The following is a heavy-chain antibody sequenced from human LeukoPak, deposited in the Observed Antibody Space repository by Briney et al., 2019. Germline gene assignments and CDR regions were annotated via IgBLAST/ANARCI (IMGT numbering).Heavy chain of an antibody. V-gene: IGHV3-15*01. CDR2: VIIKPDGGTT. CDR3: TTSLAGAVTAVYPFDN. D-gene: IGHD2-21*02. Sequence: GGSLRLSCVASGFTFSNAWMNWVRQAPGKGLEWVGRVIIKPDGGTTDYAAPVKGRIAISRDDSTNTLHLQMNSLKTEDTAVYYCTTSLAGAVTAVYPFDNWGQGTLVTVSS. J-gene: IGHJ4*02. CDR1: GFTFSNAW.